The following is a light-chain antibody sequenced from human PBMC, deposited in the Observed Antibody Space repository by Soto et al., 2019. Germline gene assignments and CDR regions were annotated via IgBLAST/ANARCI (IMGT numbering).Light chain of an antibody. V-gene: IGLV2-8*01. CDR3: SSYADGNTFYV. J-gene: IGLJ1*01. Sequence: QSALTQPPSASGSPGQSVTISCTGTSSDVGGYNHVSWYQQHPDKAPKLMIFEVTKRPSGVPDRFSASKSGNTASLTVSGLQAEDEADYYCSSYADGNTFYVFGTGTKLTVL. CDR2: EVT. CDR1: SSDVGGYNH.